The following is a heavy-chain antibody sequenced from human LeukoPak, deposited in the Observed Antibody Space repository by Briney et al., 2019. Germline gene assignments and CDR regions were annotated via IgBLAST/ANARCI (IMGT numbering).Heavy chain of an antibody. V-gene: IGHV3-23*01. Sequence: GGSLRLSCAASGFTFSSYAMSWVRQAPGKGLEWVSAISGSGGSTYYADSVKGRFTISRDNSKNTLYLQMNSLRAEDTAVYYCAREGKRFLDHYYYYGMDVWGQGTTVTVSS. D-gene: IGHD3-3*01. CDR3: AREGKRFLDHYYYYGMDV. J-gene: IGHJ6*02. CDR1: GFTFSSYA. CDR2: ISGSGGST.